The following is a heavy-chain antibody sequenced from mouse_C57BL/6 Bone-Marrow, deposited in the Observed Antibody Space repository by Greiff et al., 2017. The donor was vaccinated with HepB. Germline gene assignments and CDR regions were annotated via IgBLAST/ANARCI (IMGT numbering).Heavy chain of an antibody. CDR3: ARGNWTTVVALDY. Sequence: QVQLKQPGAELVMPGASVKLSCKASGYTFTSYWMHWVKQRPGQGLEWIGEIDPSDSYTNYNQKFKGKSTLTVDKSSSTAYMQLSSLTSEDSAVYYCARGNWTTVVALDYWGQGTTLTVSS. CDR1: GYTFTSYW. D-gene: IGHD1-1*01. V-gene: IGHV1-69*01. CDR2: IDPSDSYT. J-gene: IGHJ2*01.